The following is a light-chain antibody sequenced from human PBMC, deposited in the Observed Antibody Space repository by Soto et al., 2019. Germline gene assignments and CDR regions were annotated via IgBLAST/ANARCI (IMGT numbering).Light chain of an antibody. CDR3: TSFTSTSSLYV. CDR1: SSDIAGYNY. CDR2: EVT. V-gene: IGLV2-14*01. J-gene: IGLJ1*01. Sequence: QSVLTQPASVSGSPGQSITMSCTGTSSDIAGYNYISWYQQLPGKAPKLMIYEVTIRPSGISNRFSGSKSGNTASLTISGLQAEDEADYYCTSFTSTSSLYVFGTGTKVTVL.